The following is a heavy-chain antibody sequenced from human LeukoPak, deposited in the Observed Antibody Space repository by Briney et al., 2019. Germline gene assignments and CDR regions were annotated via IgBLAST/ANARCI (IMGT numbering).Heavy chain of an antibody. Sequence: SETLSLTCSVFGGSVSSTSDYWGWIRQPPGKGLEYIGSIYYSGTTYYNPSLKSRVSMSVDMSKNEFSLKLSSVTAADTAVYYCARHYYDSSGSRRDYYFDYWGQGTLATVSS. D-gene: IGHD3-22*01. CDR3: ARHYYDSSGSRRDYYFDY. J-gene: IGHJ4*02. CDR2: IYYSGTT. V-gene: IGHV4-39*01. CDR1: GGSVSSTSDY.